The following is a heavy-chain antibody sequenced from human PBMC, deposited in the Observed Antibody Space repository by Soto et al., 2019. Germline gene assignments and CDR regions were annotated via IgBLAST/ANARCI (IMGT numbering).Heavy chain of an antibody. Sequence: PRLSCAASGFTFRSYGMHWVRQAPGKGLEWVAVISYDGSNKYYADSVKGRFTISRDNSKNTLYLQMNSLRAEDTAVYYCATHGLGELLHYYYYGMDVWGQGTTVTVSS. CDR2: ISYDGSNK. D-gene: IGHD3-10*01. V-gene: IGHV3-30*03. CDR3: ATHGLGELLHYYYYGMDV. CDR1: GFTFRSYG. J-gene: IGHJ6*02.